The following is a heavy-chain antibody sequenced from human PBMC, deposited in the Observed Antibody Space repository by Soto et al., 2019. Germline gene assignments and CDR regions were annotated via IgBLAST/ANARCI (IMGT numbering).Heavy chain of an antibody. V-gene: IGHV3-23*01. J-gene: IGHJ4*02. CDR1: GFTFSNHA. CDR2: ISTAVGAT. D-gene: IGHD6-13*01. Sequence: PGGSLRLSCAVSGFTFSNHAMSWVRQAPGKGLEWVSAISTAVGATYYADSVKGRFTISRDDSNNTLYLQMNSLRAEDTAVYYCAEDRTAAARNFDYWGQGTPVTVSS. CDR3: AEDRTAAARNFDY.